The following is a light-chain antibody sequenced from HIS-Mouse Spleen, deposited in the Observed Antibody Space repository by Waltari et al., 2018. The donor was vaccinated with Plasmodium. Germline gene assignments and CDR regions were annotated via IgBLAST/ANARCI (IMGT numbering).Light chain of an antibody. Sequence: SYELTQPPSVSVSPGQTDRITCPGDAFPKQYAYWYQQKSGEAPVLVIYEDSKRPSGIPERFSGSSSGTMATLTISGAQVEDEADYYCYSTDSSGNHRVFGGGTKLTVL. CDR1: AFPKQY. V-gene: IGLV3-10*01. CDR3: YSTDSSGNHRV. J-gene: IGLJ3*02. CDR2: EDS.